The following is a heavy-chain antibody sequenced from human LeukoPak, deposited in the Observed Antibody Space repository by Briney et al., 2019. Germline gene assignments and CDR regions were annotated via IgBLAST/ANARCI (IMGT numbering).Heavy chain of an antibody. CDR1: GGTFSSYA. V-gene: IGHV1-69*13. D-gene: IGHD3-3*01. CDR2: IIPIFGTA. J-gene: IGHJ4*02. Sequence: ASVKVSCKASGGTFSSYAISWVRQAPGQGLEWMGGIIPIFGTANYAQKFQGRVTITADESTSTAYMGLSRLRSEDTAVYYCARYDFWSGYYFKASRGYYFDYWGQGTLVTVSS. CDR3: ARYDFWSGYYFKASRGYYFDY.